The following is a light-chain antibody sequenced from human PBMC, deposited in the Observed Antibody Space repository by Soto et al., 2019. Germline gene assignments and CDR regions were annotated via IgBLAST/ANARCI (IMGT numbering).Light chain of an antibody. CDR2: TNS. V-gene: IGLV1-44*01. CDR1: SSNIGSNT. Sequence: QSVLSQPPSASGTPGQRVTISCAGSSSNIGSNTMSWYQQLPGTAPKLLIFTNSQRPSGVPDRFSGSKSGTSASLAISGLQAEDEADYYCAAWDDSLNGVVFGGGTKVTV. J-gene: IGLJ3*02. CDR3: AAWDDSLNGVV.